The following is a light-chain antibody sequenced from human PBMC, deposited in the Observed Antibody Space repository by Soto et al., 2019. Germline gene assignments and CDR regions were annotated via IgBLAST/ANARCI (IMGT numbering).Light chain of an antibody. CDR2: KAS. V-gene: IGKV2-30*01. CDR1: ESLVYSDGDSY. J-gene: IGKJ5*01. Sequence: DVVMTQCPNSLPVTLGQPASISCGSSESLVYSDGDSYLKWFHQRPGQSPRRLIYKASNRASGVPDRFSGSGSGTDFTLKISRVEAEDVGIYYCMQATHWPLTFGQGTRLEVK. CDR3: MQATHWPLT.